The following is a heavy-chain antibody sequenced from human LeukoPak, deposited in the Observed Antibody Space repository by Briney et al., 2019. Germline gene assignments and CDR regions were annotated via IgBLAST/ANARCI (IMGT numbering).Heavy chain of an antibody. D-gene: IGHD3-10*01. CDR3: AKLKAVGTMVRGVRNSYYFDY. J-gene: IGHJ4*02. CDR1: GFTVSSNY. V-gene: IGHV3-53*01. Sequence: PGGSLRLSCSASGFTVSSNYMSWVRQAPGKGLEWVSVIYSGGSTYYADSVKGRFTISRDNSKNTLYLQMNSLRVEDTAVYYCAKLKAVGTMVRGVRNSYYFDYWGQGTLVTVSS. CDR2: IYSGGST.